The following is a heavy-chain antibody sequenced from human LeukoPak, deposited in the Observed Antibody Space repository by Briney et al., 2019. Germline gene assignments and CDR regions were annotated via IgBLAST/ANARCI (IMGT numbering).Heavy chain of an antibody. Sequence: GESLRLSCAASGFTFSSYSMNWVRQAPGKGLEWVSSISSSSSYIYYADSVKGRFTISRDNAKNSLYLQMNSLRAEDTSVYYCARVTVLVYWGQGTLVTASS. CDR3: ARVTVLVY. D-gene: IGHD2-8*02. V-gene: IGHV3-21*01. J-gene: IGHJ4*02. CDR1: GFTFSSYS. CDR2: ISSSSSYI.